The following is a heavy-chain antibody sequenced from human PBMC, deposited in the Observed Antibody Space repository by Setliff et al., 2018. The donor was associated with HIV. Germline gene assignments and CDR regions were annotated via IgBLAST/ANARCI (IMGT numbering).Heavy chain of an antibody. J-gene: IGHJ5*02. D-gene: IGHD2-8*01. CDR3: AALSLRTNTVYGVISTRFDP. Sequence: GGSLRLSCAASGFRFSNFWMTWVRQAPGKVLEWVANIKQDGSETHYEGSVKGRFTISRDNAKSSLYLQMNSLRADDTAVYYCAALSLRTNTVYGVISTRFDPWGQGTLVTVSS. CDR1: GFRFSNFW. V-gene: IGHV3-7*03. CDR2: IKQDGSET.